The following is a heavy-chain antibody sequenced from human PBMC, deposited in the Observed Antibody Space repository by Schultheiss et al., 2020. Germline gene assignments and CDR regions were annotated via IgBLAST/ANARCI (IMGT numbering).Heavy chain of an antibody. V-gene: IGHV3-53*01. CDR3: ARGNYGDYDDAFDI. CDR1: GFTFTKFA. Sequence: GGSLRLSCAASGFTFTKFALSWVRQAPGKGLEWVSVIYSGGSTYYADSVKGRFTISRDNSKNTVNLQMNSLRAEDTAVYYCARGNYGDYDDAFDIWGQGTMVTVSS. J-gene: IGHJ3*02. D-gene: IGHD4-17*01. CDR2: IYSGGST.